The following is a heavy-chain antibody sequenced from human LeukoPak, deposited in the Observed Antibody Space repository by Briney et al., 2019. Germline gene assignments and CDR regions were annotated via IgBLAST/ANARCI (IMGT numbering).Heavy chain of an antibody. CDR3: ARGRVSSSSWHSTYYYYFYMDV. CDR2: INHSGST. CDR1: GGSFSGYY. D-gene: IGHD6-13*01. J-gene: IGHJ6*03. Sequence: SETLSLTCAVYGGSFSGYYWSWIRQPPGKGLEWIGEINHSGSTNYNPSLKSRVTISVDTSKNHFSLELSSVTAADTAVYFCARGRVSSSSWHSTYYYYFYMDVWGKGTTVTVSS. V-gene: IGHV4-34*01.